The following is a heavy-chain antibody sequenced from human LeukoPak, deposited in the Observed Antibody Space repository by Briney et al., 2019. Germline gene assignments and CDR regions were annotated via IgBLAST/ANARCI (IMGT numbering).Heavy chain of an antibody. CDR3: ATLRASAGTFWYFDY. J-gene: IGHJ4*02. CDR1: GFTFSSYA. CDR2: ISGSGATT. D-gene: IGHD6-13*01. Sequence: PGGSLRLSCAASGFTFSSYAMSWVRQAPGKGLEWVSAISGSGATTYYADSVKGRTTITRDYYKNTLYLQMNSPAAEDTAVYYCATLRASAGTFWYFDYWGQGTLVTVSS. V-gene: IGHV3-23*01.